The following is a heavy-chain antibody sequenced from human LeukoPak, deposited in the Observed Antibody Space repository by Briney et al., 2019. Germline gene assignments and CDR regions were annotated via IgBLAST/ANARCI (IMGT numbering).Heavy chain of an antibody. V-gene: IGHV1-69*05. J-gene: IGHJ3*02. CDR1: GGTFSSYA. CDR2: IIPIFGTA. D-gene: IGHD3-3*01. CDR3: ARHDYDFWSDHLSVAFDI. Sequence: SVKVSCKASGGTFSSYAISWVRQAPGQGLEWMGGIIPIFGTANYAQKFQGRVTITTDESTSTAYMELSSLRSEDTAVYYCARHDYDFWSDHLSVAFDIWGQGTMVTVSS.